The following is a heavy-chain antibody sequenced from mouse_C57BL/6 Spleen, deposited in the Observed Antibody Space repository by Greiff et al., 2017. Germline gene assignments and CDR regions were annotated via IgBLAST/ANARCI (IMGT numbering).Heavy chain of an antibody. CDR3: ARRPLYYYGSSYGYFDV. V-gene: IGHV1-52*01. CDR2: IDPSDSET. Sequence: QVQLQQPGAELVRPGSSVKLSCKASGYTFTSYWMHWVKQRPIQGLEWIGNIDPSDSETHYNQKFKDKATLTVDKSSSTAYMQLSSLTSEDSAVYYCARRPLYYYGSSYGYFDVWSTGTTVTVSS. D-gene: IGHD1-1*01. J-gene: IGHJ1*03. CDR1: GYTFTSYW.